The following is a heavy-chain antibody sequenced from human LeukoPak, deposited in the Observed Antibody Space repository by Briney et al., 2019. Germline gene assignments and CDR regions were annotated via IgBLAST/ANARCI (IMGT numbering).Heavy chain of an antibody. CDR1: GGSISRYY. J-gene: IGHJ4*02. CDR2: IYYSGST. V-gene: IGHV4-59*01. Sequence: PSETLSLTCTVSGGSISRYYWSWIRQPPGKGLEWIGYIYYSGSTNYNPSLKSRVTISVDTSKDQFSLKLSSVTAADTAVYYCARRSQRWLVFDYWGQGTLVTVSS. CDR3: ARRSQRWLVFDY. D-gene: IGHD6-19*01.